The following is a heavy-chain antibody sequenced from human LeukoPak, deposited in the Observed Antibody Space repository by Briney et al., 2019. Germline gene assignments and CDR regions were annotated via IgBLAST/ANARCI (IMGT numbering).Heavy chain of an antibody. CDR3: ARDFSDDSSGYYGDLDY. Sequence: PSETLSLTCAVYGGSFSGYYWSWIRQPPGKGLEWIGEINHSGSTNYNPSLKSRVTISVDTSKNQFSLKLSSVTAADTAVYYCARDFSDDSSGYYGDLDYWGQGSLVTVSS. V-gene: IGHV4-34*01. D-gene: IGHD3-22*01. J-gene: IGHJ4*02. CDR2: INHSGST. CDR1: GGSFSGYY.